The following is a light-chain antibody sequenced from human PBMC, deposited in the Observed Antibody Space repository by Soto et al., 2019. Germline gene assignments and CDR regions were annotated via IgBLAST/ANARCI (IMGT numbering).Light chain of an antibody. CDR2: GAS. V-gene: IGKV3-15*01. Sequence: EIVMTQSPATLSVSPGERATLSCRASQSVSSNLAWYQQKPGQAPRLLIGASTRATGIPDRFSGSGSGTEFTLTISSLQSEDFAVYCCQPHNNWPPCTFVQGTKVEIK. J-gene: IGKJ1*01. CDR3: QPHNNWPPCT. CDR1: QSVSSN.